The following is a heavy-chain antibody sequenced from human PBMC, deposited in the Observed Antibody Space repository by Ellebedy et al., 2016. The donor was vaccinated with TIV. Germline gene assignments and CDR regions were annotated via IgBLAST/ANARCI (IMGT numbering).Heavy chain of an antibody. CDR1: GFTFSNYA. Sequence: GESLKISCTASGFTFSNYAMAWVRQAPGKGLEWVSAIGPRSEYKFYADSVKGRITISRDNSKNTLYLPLNSLRAKDTAVYYCARDRGFSIVGAAFDYWGQGTLVTVSS. CDR3: ARDRGFSIVGAAFDY. J-gene: IGHJ4*02. V-gene: IGHV3-23*01. D-gene: IGHD1-26*01. CDR2: IGPRSEYK.